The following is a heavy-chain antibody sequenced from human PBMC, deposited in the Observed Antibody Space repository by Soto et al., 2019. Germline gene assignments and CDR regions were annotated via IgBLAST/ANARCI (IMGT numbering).Heavy chain of an antibody. CDR2: INPSGGST. CDR3: ATTRVGPCSSSICFSGIFDGMDV. J-gene: IGHJ6*02. D-gene: IGHD2-2*01. CDR1: GYTFTSYY. Sequence: ASVKVSCKASGYTFTSYYMHWVRQAPGQGLEWMGIINPSGGSTSYAQKFQGRVTMTRDTSTSTVYMELNSLRTEDTAVYYCATTRVGPCSSSICFSGIFDGMDVWGQGTTVTVSS. V-gene: IGHV1-46*01.